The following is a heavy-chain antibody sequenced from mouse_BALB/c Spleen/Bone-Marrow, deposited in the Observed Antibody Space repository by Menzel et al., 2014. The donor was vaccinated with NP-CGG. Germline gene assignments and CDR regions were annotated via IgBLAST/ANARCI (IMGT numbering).Heavy chain of an antibody. CDR1: GYAFTDYL. Sequence: VQLQESGAELVRPGTSAKVSSKASGYAFTDYLMEWLKQRPGQGLEWIGVINPGSGSTNYNEKFKDKATLTADKSSSTAYMQLSSLTSDDSAVYFCARYDGYFDYWGQGTILTVSS. J-gene: IGHJ2*01. V-gene: IGHV1-54*01. D-gene: IGHD2-3*01. CDR3: ARYDGYFDY. CDR2: INPGSGST.